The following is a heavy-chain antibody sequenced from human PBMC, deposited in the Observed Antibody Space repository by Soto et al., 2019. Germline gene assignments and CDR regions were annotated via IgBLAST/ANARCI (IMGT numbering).Heavy chain of an antibody. D-gene: IGHD6-19*01. CDR2: ISGSGGNT. CDR3: AKDRIAVAGPRGGYNWFDP. J-gene: IGHJ5*02. Sequence: PGGSLRLSCAASGFTFSSYAMSWVRQAPGKGLEWVSTISGSGGNTYYADSVKGRFTISRDNSKNTLYLQMNSLRAEDTAVYYCAKDRIAVAGPRGGYNWFDPWGQGTLVTVSS. CDR1: GFTFSSYA. V-gene: IGHV3-23*01.